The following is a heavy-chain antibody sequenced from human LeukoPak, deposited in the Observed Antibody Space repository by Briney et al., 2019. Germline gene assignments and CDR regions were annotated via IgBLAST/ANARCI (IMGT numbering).Heavy chain of an antibody. Sequence: ASVKVSCKASGYTFTGYYMHWVRQAPGQGLEWMGWINPNSGGTNYAQKFQGRVTMTRDTSISTAYMELSRLRSDDTAVYYCARSNSRVGLQAAAGPFDYWGQRTLVTVSS. D-gene: IGHD6-13*01. J-gene: IGHJ4*02. CDR3: ARSNSRVGLQAAAGPFDY. CDR2: INPNSGGT. CDR1: GYTFTGYY. V-gene: IGHV1-2*02.